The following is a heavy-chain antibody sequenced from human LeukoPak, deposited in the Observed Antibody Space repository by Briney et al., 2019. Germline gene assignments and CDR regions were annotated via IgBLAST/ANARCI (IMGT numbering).Heavy chain of an antibody. CDR2: ISYDGSDK. CDR3: AGARTTTGTTRIAFNI. CDR1: GFTFTTYA. D-gene: IGHD1-1*01. J-gene: IGHJ3*02. V-gene: IGHV3-30-3*01. Sequence: QSGGSLRLSCAASGFTFTTYALHWVRQAPGKGLEWVAVISYDGSDKYYADSVKGRFTISRDNSKNTLYLQMNSLRAEDTAVYYCAGARTTTGTTRIAFNIWGQGTMVTVSS.